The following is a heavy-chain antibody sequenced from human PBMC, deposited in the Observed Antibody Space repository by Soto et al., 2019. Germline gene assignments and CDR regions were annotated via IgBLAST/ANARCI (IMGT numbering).Heavy chain of an antibody. J-gene: IGHJ5*01. V-gene: IGHV3-23*01. CDR2: ISATGGGT. Sequence: QPXGSLRLSCAASGFTFSHYSMHWVRQAPGKGLEWVSLISATGGGTYYADSVKGRFTISRDNSHNTLYLQVHSLTAEDTAVYYCAKDRRAGGNSALYFDFWGQGAQVTVSS. D-gene: IGHD3-16*01. CDR1: GFTFSHYS. CDR3: AKDRRAGGNSALYFDF.